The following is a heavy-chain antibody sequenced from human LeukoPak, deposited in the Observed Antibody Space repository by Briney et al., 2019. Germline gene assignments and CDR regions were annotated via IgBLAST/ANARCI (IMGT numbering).Heavy chain of an antibody. J-gene: IGHJ4*02. CDR3: AKHSGSQYYFDY. Sequence: GGSLRLSCAASGFTFSSYAMSWVRQAPGKGLEWVSVISGSGGSTYYADSVKGRFTISRDNSKNTLYLQMNSLRAEDTAVYYCAKHSGSQYYFDYWGQGTLVTVSS. V-gene: IGHV3-23*01. CDR2: ISGSGGST. D-gene: IGHD1-26*01. CDR1: GFTFSSYA.